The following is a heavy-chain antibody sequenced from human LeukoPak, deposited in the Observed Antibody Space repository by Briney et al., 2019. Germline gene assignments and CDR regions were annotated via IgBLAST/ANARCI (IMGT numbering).Heavy chain of an antibody. CDR2: IFYSGST. Sequence: SETLSLTCTVSGGSINSYYWSWIRQPPGKGQEWIGYIFYSGSTNYNPSLKSRVTISVDTSKYQFSLKLSSVTAADAAIYYCARRITTSGWYRDDYWGQGTLVTVSS. J-gene: IGHJ4*02. D-gene: IGHD6-19*01. V-gene: IGHV4-59*08. CDR3: ARRITTSGWYRDDY. CDR1: GGSINSYY.